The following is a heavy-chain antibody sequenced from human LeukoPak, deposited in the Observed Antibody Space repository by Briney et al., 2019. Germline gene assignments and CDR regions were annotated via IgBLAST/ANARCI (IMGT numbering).Heavy chain of an antibody. CDR3: ARLGYDSSGPPDPVDY. CDR1: GYSFTSYW. Sequence: GESLKISCKGSGYSFTSYWIGWVRQMPGKGLEWMGIIYPGDSDTRYSPSFQGQVTISADKSISTAYLQWSSLKASDTAMYYCARLGYDSSGPPDPVDYWGQGTLVTVSS. V-gene: IGHV5-51*01. J-gene: IGHJ4*02. CDR2: IYPGDSDT. D-gene: IGHD3-22*01.